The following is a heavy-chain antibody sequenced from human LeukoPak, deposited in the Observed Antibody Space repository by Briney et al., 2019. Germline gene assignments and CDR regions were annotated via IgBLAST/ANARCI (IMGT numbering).Heavy chain of an antibody. J-gene: IGHJ5*01. CDR3: AKEISGYYDS. V-gene: IGHV4-30-4*01. CDR1: GGSINSADFF. D-gene: IGHD5-18*01. Sequence: SETLSLTCTVSGGSINSADFFWTWTRQPPGKGLEWIGYIYYSGTTYYNPSLKSRVTISVDTSKNQFSLKLSSVTAADTAVYYCAKEISGYYDSWGQGTLVTVSS. CDR2: IYYSGTT.